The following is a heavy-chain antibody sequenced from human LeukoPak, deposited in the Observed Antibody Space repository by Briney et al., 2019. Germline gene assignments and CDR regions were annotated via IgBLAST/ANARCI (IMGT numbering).Heavy chain of an antibody. CDR2: ISGSGGST. Sequence: GGSLRLSCAASGFTFSSYAMSWVRQAPGKGLEWVSAISGSGGSTYYADSVKGRFTISRDNSKNTLYLQMNSLRAEDTAVYYCAEARVPRTVWDYWGQGTLVTVSS. CDR1: GFTFSSYA. D-gene: IGHD1-1*01. CDR3: AEARVPRTVWDY. J-gene: IGHJ4*02. V-gene: IGHV3-23*01.